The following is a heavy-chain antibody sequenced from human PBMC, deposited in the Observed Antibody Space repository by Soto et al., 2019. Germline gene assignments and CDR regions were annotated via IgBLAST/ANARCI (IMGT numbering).Heavy chain of an antibody. CDR3: AKGPLGSGYDLDS. CDR1: GFTFRNYA. Sequence: EVQLLDSGGGLVQPGGSLRLSCDASGFTFRNYAMNWVRQAPGKGLDWVSAISGSGGSTYYADSVKGRFTISRDNSKNALYLHMSSLRAEDTAVYYCAKGPLGSGYDLDSWGQGTLVTVSS. D-gene: IGHD5-12*01. V-gene: IGHV3-23*01. J-gene: IGHJ4*02. CDR2: ISGSGGST.